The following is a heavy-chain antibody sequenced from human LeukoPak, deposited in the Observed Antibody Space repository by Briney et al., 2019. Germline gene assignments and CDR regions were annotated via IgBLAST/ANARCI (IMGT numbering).Heavy chain of an antibody. Sequence: SGGSLRLSCAASGFTFNNYAMAWVRQAPGKGLEWVSGISGSGGSTFYSVKGRFTISRDNSKNTLFLQMNRLRAEDTAIYYCAKAGEYCPDGSCYSENYYFDYWGQGTLVTASS. J-gene: IGHJ4*02. D-gene: IGHD2-15*01. CDR2: ISGSGGST. V-gene: IGHV3-23*01. CDR1: GFTFNNYA. CDR3: AKAGEYCPDGSCYSENYYFDY.